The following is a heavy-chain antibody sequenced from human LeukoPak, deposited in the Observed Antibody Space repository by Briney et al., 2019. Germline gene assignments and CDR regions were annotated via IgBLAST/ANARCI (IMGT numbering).Heavy chain of an antibody. V-gene: IGHV4-34*01. D-gene: IGHD3-3*01. CDR2: INHSGST. CDR3: ARDSVLRFLGHYYYYGMDV. J-gene: IGHJ6*02. CDR1: GGSFSGDY. Sequence: SETLSLTCAVYGGSFSGDYWSWIRQPPGKGLECIGEINHSGSTNYNPSLKSRVTISVDTSKNQFSLKLSSVTAADTAVYYCARDSVLRFLGHYYYYGMDVWGQGTTVTVSS.